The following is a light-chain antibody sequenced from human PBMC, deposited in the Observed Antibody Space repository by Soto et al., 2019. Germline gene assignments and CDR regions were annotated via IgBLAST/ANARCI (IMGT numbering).Light chain of an antibody. CDR3: QQYGGSPT. V-gene: IGKV3-20*01. Sequence: EIVLTQSPGTLSLSPGERGTLSFRASQSVNSRNLARYQRKPGQAPRLLIYGASNRAAGIPDRFSGSGSGTDFTLTISRLEPEDFAMYYCQQYGGSPTFGQGTKVDI. CDR2: GAS. CDR1: QSVNSRN. J-gene: IGKJ1*01.